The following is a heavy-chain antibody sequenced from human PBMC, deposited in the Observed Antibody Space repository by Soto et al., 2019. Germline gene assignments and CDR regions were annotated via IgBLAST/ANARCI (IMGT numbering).Heavy chain of an antibody. CDR2: IYSGGST. CDR1: GVTVSSNY. J-gene: IGHJ1*01. V-gene: IGHV3-53*01. CDR3: ATSPLDYDSSGNYYAEYFQH. D-gene: IGHD3-22*01. Sequence: PWGSLRLSCAASGVTVSSNYMGGVRQAPGKGLEGVSTIYSGGSTYYADSVRGRFTISRDASKNTLYLEMTSLRAEDTAVYYCATSPLDYDSSGNYYAEYFQHWGQGILVTVSS.